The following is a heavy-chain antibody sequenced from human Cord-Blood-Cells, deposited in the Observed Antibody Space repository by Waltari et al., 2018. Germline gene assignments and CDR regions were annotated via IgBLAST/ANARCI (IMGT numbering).Heavy chain of an antibody. Sequence: EVQLLESGGGLVQPGGSLRRSCAASGFTFSSSAMSWVRQAPGKGLEWVSAISGSGGSTYDADSVECLFTITKDNTKNTLYLQMNSLRAEYTAVYYCAKVCDTYHNAPFGFDYWGQGTPVTVSS. CDR2: ISGSGGST. V-gene: IGHV3-23*01. D-gene: IGHD1-1*01. CDR3: AKVCDTYHNAPFGFDY. J-gene: IGHJ4*02. CDR1: GFTFSSSA.